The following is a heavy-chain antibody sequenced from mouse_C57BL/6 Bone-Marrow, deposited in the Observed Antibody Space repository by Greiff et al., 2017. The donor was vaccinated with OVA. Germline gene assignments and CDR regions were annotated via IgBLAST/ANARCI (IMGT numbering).Heavy chain of an antibody. D-gene: IGHD2-4*01. V-gene: IGHV5-16*01. CDR2: INYDGSST. J-gene: IGHJ4*01. CDR3: ARKSYYDYGEGWAMDD. CDR1: GFTFSDYY. Sequence: EVKLMESEGGLVQPGSSMKLSCTASGFTFSDYYMAWVRQVPEKGLEWVANINYDGSSTYYLDSLKCRFIISRDNAKNILYLQMSSLKSEDTATYYCARKSYYDYGEGWAMDDWGQGTSVTVSS.